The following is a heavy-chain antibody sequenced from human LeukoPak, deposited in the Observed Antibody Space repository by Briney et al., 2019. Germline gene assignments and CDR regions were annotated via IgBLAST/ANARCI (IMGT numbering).Heavy chain of an antibody. CDR1: GFTFSSYW. J-gene: IGHJ4*02. D-gene: IGHD3-10*01. CDR2: INSDGSGT. V-gene: IGHV3-74*01. CDR3: ARDWEFDKFDY. Sequence: GGSLRLSCAASGFTFSSYWMHWVRQAPGKGLVWVSHINSDGSGTSDADSVKGRFTISRDNAKNTLYLQMNSLRAEDTAVYYCARDWEFDKFDYWGQGTLVTVSS.